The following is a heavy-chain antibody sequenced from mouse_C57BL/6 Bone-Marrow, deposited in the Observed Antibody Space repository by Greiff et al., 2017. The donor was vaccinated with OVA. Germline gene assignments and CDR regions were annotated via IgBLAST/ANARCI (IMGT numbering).Heavy chain of an antibody. D-gene: IGHD1-1*01. CDR2: ISDGGSYT. V-gene: IGHV5-4*01. Sequence: EVQRVESGGGLVKPGGSLKLSCAASGFTFSSYAMSWVRQTPEKRLEWVATISDGGSYTYYPDNVKGRFTISRDNAKNNLYLQMSHLKSEDTAMYYCARERFGNYAMDYWGQGTSVTVSS. J-gene: IGHJ4*01. CDR1: GFTFSSYA. CDR3: ARERFGNYAMDY.